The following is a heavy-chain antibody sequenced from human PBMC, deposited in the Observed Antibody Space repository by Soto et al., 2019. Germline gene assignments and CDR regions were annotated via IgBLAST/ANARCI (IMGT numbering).Heavy chain of an antibody. V-gene: IGHV3-23*01. CDR1: GFTFSSYA. D-gene: IGHD3-3*01. CDR3: AKDTIFGVLRGAFDI. CDR2: ISGSGGST. J-gene: IGHJ3*02. Sequence: GGSLRLSCAASGFTFSSYAMSWVRQAPGKGLEWVSAISGSGGSTYYADSVKGRFTISRDNSKNTLYLQMNGLRAEDTAVYYCAKDTIFGVLRGAFDIWGQGTMVTVSS.